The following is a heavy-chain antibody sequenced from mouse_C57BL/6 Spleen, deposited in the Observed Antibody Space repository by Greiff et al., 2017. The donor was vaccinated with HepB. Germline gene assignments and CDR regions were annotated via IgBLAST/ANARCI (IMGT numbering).Heavy chain of an antibody. J-gene: IGHJ4*01. CDR2: IYPGSGST. CDR1: GYTFPSYW. D-gene: IGHD4-1*01. Sequence: VQLQQPGAELVKPGASVKMSCKASGYTFPSYWITWVKQRPGQGLEWIGDIYPGSGSTNYNEKFKSKATLTVDTSSSTAYMQLSSLTSEDSSVYYCASLGLYYAMDYWGQGTSVTVSS. CDR3: ASLGLYYAMDY. V-gene: IGHV1-55*01.